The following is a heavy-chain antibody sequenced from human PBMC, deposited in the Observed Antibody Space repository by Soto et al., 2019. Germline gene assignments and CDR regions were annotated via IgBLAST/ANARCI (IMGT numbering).Heavy chain of an antibody. D-gene: IGHD2-2*01. CDR3: VKSIRKTYIVVVPAANPDWFDP. Sequence: WGSLRLSCSASGFTFSSYAMHWVRQAPGKGLEYVSAISSNGGSTYYADSVKGRFTISRDNSKNTLYLQMSSLRAEDTAVYYCVKSIRKTYIVVVPAANPDWFDPWGQGTLVTVSS. V-gene: IGHV3-64D*06. CDR2: ISSNGGST. J-gene: IGHJ5*02. CDR1: GFTFSSYA.